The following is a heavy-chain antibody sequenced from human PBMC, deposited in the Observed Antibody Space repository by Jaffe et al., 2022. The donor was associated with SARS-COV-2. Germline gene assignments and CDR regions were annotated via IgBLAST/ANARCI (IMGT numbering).Heavy chain of an antibody. J-gene: IGHJ6*02. Sequence: QVQLQESGPGLVKPSQTLSLTCTVSGGSISSGGYYWSWIRQHPGKGLEWIGYIYYSGSTYYNPSLKSRVTISVDTSKNQFSLKLSSVTAADTAVYYCARDWTGCPGGSCSYGMDVWGQGTTVTVSS. CDR3: ARDWTGCPGGSCSYGMDV. V-gene: IGHV4-31*03. D-gene: IGHD2-15*01. CDR1: GGSISSGGYY. CDR2: IYYSGST.